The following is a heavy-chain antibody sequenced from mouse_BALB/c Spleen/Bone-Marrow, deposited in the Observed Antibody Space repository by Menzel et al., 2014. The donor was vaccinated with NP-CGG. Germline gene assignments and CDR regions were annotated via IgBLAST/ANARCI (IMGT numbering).Heavy chain of an antibody. CDR3: TRSNGNWFAY. CDR1: GYTFTSCY. Sequence: QVQLQQSGAELVKPGASVKLSCKASGYTFTSCYMYWVKQRPGQGLEWIGEINPSNGGTNFNEKFKNKATLTVDKSSSTAYMQLSSLIFEDSAVYYCTRSNGNWFAYWGQGTLVTVSA. CDR2: INPSNGGT. J-gene: IGHJ3*01. V-gene: IGHV1S81*02. D-gene: IGHD2-1*01.